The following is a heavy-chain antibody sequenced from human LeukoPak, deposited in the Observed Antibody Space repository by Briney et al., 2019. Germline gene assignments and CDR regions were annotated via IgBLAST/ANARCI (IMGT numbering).Heavy chain of an antibody. J-gene: IGHJ4*02. CDR2: IGGSGDYT. CDR1: EFIFSTYV. D-gene: IGHD6-13*01. CDR3: ARDWYDY. Sequence: GGSRRLSCAASEFIFSTYVMIWFRQAPGKGLEWVSLIGGSGDYTYYADSVKGRFTISRDNSKDTLYLQMNSLRPEDTAVYYCARDWYDYWGQGTLVTVSS. V-gene: IGHV3-23*01.